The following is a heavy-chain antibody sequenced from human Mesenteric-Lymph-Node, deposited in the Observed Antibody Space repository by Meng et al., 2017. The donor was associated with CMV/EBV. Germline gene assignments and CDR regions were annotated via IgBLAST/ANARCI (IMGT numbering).Heavy chain of an antibody. CDR1: GDSISSSSYY. J-gene: IGHJ6*02. CDR2: INYSGST. Sequence: SETLSLTCTVSGDSISSSSYYWGWIRQPPGKGLEWIGSINYSGSTFYNPSLESRVAISVDTSKNQFSLKLSSVTAADTAVYYCARVIFPLYYYYYGMDVWGQGTTVTVSS. CDR3: ARVIFPLYYYYYGMDV. V-gene: IGHV4-39*07.